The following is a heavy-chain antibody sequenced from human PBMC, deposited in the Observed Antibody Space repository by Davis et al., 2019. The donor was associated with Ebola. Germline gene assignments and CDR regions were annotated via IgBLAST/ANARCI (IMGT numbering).Heavy chain of an antibody. J-gene: IGHJ4*02. CDR2: LSSSSSTI. D-gene: IGHD6-19*01. CDR1: GFTFSSYS. V-gene: IGHV3-48*04. Sequence: GGSLRLSCAASGFTFSSYSMNWVRQAPGKGLEWVSYLSSSSSTIYYADSVKGRFTISRDNAKNTLYLQMNSLRVEDTAVYFCAIANRGPVADKGDYWGQGTLVTVSS. CDR3: AIANRGPVADKGDY.